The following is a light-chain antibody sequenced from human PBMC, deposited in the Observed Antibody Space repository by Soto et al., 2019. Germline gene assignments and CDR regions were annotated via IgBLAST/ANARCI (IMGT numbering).Light chain of an antibody. J-gene: IGLJ1*01. CDR2: DVS. CDR3: GSYTTSSNYV. V-gene: IGLV2-14*01. Sequence: QSALAQPASVSGSPGQSITISCTGTSSDVGAYDYVSWYQHHPGKDPKLMIYDVSNRPSGVSHRFSGSKSGNTASLTISGLQTEDEAVYYCGSYTTSSNYVFGTGTKVTVL. CDR1: SSDVGAYDY.